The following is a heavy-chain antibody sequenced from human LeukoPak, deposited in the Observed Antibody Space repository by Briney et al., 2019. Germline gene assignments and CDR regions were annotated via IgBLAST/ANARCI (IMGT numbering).Heavy chain of an antibody. CDR2: INPNSGGT. CDR3: ARAVKVRGVTWYYFDY. Sequence: GASVKVSCKASGYTFTGYYMHWVRQAPGQGLEWMGCINPNSGGTNYAQKFQGRVTMTRDTSISTAYMELSRLRSDDTAVYYCARAVKVRGVTWYYFDYWGQGTLVTVSS. V-gene: IGHV1-2*02. CDR1: GYTFTGYY. J-gene: IGHJ4*02. D-gene: IGHD3-10*01.